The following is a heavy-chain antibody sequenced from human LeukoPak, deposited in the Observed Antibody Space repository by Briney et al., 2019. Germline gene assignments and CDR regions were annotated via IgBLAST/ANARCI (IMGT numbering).Heavy chain of an antibody. CDR3: AGLSGDQLLGGDYYMDV. CDR1: GFTFSSYW. CDR2: INSDGSST. D-gene: IGHD2-2*01. V-gene: IGHV3-74*01. Sequence: PGGSLRLSCAASGFTFSSYWMHWVRQAPGKGLVWVSRINSDGSSTSYADSVKGRFTISRDNAKNTLYLQMNSLRAEDTAVYYCAGLSGDQLLGGDYYMDVWGKGTTVTISS. J-gene: IGHJ6*03.